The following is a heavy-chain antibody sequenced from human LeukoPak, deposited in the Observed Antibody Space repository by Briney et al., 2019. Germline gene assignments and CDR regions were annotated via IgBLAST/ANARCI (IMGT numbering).Heavy chain of an antibody. CDR1: GGSFSGYY. CDR3: ARYGSGIPSY. V-gene: IGHV4-34*01. D-gene: IGHD3-10*01. CDR2: INHSGST. Sequence: SETLCLSCAVSGGSFSGYYMSWVRQPPGKGLEWIWEINHSGSTNYNPPLKSGGTISVDTSKNQFSLKLSSVAAADTAVYYCARYGSGIPSYSGQGTLVTVSS. J-gene: IGHJ4*02.